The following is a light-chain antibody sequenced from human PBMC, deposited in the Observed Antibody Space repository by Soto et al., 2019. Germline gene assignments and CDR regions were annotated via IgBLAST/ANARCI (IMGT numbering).Light chain of an antibody. J-gene: IGLJ1*01. V-gene: IGLV2-14*03. CDR3: SSYTTSSTLKV. CDR1: SSDVGGYNY. CDR2: EVS. Sequence: QSALTQPRSVSGSPGQSVTISCTGTSSDVGGYNYVSWYQQHPGKGPKLMISEVSNRPSGVSNRFSGSKSGNTASLTISGLQAEDEADYYCSSYTTSSTLKVFGTGTKVTVL.